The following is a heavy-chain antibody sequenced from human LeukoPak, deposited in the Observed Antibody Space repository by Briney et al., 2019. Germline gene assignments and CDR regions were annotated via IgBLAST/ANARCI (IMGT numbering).Heavy chain of an antibody. Sequence: ASVKVSCKASGYTFTSYGISWVRQAPGQGLEWMGWISAYNGNTNYAQKFQGRVTMTRDTSISTAYMELSRLRSDDTAVYYCACSSDYYDSSGYYLGNYWGQGTLVTVSS. CDR2: ISAYNGNT. V-gene: IGHV1-18*01. CDR3: ACSSDYYDSSGYYLGNY. CDR1: GYTFTSYG. D-gene: IGHD3-22*01. J-gene: IGHJ4*02.